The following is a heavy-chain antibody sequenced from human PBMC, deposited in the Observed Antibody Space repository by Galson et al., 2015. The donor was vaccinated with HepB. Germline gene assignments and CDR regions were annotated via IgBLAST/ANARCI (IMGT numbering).Heavy chain of an antibody. CDR1: GFSFNNHA. J-gene: IGHJ6*03. CDR2: VSSDGGTT. D-gene: IGHD2-2*01. CDR3: ARGVPEDTVVVPADYMDV. V-gene: IGHV3-64*01. Sequence: SLRLSCAASGFSFNNHAMHWVRQAPGKGLEHVSIVSSDGGTTYYANSVKGRFSISRDNSKNTLYLQMGSLRAEDMAVYYCARGVPEDTVVVPADYMDVWGKGTTVTVSS.